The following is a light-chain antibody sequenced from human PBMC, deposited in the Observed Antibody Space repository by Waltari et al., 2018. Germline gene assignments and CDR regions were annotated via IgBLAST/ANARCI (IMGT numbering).Light chain of an antibody. CDR2: EVS. CDR3: SSYGGRNNLI. J-gene: IGLJ2*01. Sequence: QSALTQPPSASGPPGQSVTIPCTGTSSDIGDYNFVSWYQQHPGKAPKLMIYEVSKRPSGVPDRFSGSKSGYTASLTVSGLQAEDEAEYYCSSYGGRNNLIFGGGTKLTVL. CDR1: SSDIGDYNF. V-gene: IGLV2-8*01.